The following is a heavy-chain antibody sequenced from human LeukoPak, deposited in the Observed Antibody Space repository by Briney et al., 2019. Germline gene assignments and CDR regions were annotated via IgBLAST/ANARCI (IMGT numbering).Heavy chain of an antibody. CDR2: IYWDNDR. CDR3: AHRRYRSGSLDFGDFDD. Sequence: SGPTLVNPTQSLTLTCTFSGFSLRTSGLGVGWIRQPNGKALEWLAVIYWDNDRRYSTSLKSRLTITKATSKNQVIITLTNMDPEDTATYYCAHRRYRSGSLDFGDFDDWGLGTLVTVSS. CDR1: GFSLRTSGLG. J-gene: IGHJ4*02. D-gene: IGHD3-10*01. V-gene: IGHV2-5*02.